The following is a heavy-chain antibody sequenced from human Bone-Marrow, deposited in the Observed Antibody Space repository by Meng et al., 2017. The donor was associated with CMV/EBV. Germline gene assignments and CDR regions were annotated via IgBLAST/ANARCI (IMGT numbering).Heavy chain of an antibody. V-gene: IGHV3-21*01. D-gene: IGHD3-3*01. CDR3: ARDRANRAYDFWSGYYLDYYYGMDV. CDR1: GFIFSSYE. CDR2: ISSSSSYI. J-gene: IGHJ6*02. Sequence: ETLSLTCAASGFIFSSYEMNWVRQAPGKGLEWVSSISSSSSYIYYADSVKGRFTISRDNAKNSLYLQMNSLRAEDTAVYYCARDRANRAYDFWSGYYLDYYYGMDVWGQGTTVTVSS.